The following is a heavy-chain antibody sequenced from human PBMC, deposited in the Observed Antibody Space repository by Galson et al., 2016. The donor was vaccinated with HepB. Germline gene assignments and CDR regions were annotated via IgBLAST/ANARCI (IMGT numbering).Heavy chain of an antibody. CDR3: AREMGWGDYRDGSALRGPLDI. Sequence: SVKVSCKASGYSFFYYAIHWVRRAPGQRLEWMGWINPDNGNRKYSQTFQGRITITGDTSADTAYLELSSLTSEDTAVYYCAREMGWGDYRDGSALRGPLDIWGQGTMVTVSS. CDR2: INPDNGNR. D-gene: IGHD3-22*01. V-gene: IGHV1-3*01. J-gene: IGHJ3*02. CDR1: GYSFFYYA.